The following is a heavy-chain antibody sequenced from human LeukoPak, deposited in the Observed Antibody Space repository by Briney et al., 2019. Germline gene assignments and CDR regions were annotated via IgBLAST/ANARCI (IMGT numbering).Heavy chain of an antibody. V-gene: IGHV6-1*01. CDR3: ARVIAAAGTKNYYFDY. CDR2: TYYRSKWYN. J-gene: IGHJ4*02. Sequence: SQTLSLTCAISGDSVSSNSAAWTWIRQSPSRGLEWLGRTYYRSKWYNDYAVSVKSRITINPDTSKNQFSLQLNSVTPEDTAVYYCARVIAAAGTKNYYFDYWGQGTLVTVSS. D-gene: IGHD6-25*01. CDR1: GDSVSSNSAA.